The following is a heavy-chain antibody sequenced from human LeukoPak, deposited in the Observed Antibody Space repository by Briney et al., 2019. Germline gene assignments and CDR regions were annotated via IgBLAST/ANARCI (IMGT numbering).Heavy chain of an antibody. D-gene: IGHD2-2*01. CDR1: GFTFSSYA. CDR3: AGYCSSTSCHPDPKTRHIDY. Sequence: GRSLRLSCAASGFTFSSYAMHWVRQAPGKGLEWVAVISYDGGNKYYADSVKGRFTISRDNSKNTLYLQMNSLRAEDTAVYYCAGYCSSTSCHPDPKTRHIDYWGQGTLVTVSS. J-gene: IGHJ4*02. V-gene: IGHV3-30*04. CDR2: ISYDGGNK.